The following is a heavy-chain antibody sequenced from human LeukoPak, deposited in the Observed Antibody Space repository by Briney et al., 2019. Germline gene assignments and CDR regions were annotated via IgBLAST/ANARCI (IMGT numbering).Heavy chain of an antibody. Sequence: YPGGSLRLSCAASGFTFSNYAMSWVRQAPGKGLEWVSAITGGGSGIYYADSMKSRFTISRDNSKNTLYLQINGLRAEVTAVYYCAKWGDYDVLTGYYVSDYWGQGTLVTVSS. V-gene: IGHV3-23*01. CDR1: GFTFSNYA. J-gene: IGHJ4*02. CDR2: ITGGGSGI. D-gene: IGHD3-9*01. CDR3: AKWGDYDVLTGYYVSDY.